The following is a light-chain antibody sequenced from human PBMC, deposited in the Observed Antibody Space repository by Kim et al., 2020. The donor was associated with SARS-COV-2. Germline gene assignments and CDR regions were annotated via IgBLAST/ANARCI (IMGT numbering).Light chain of an antibody. CDR2: AAS. V-gene: IGKV1-12*01. CDR1: QNINTW. J-gene: IGKJ4*02. CDR3: QQENSFPPFT. Sequence: IQMTQSPSSVSASVGDRVTITCRASQNINTWLAWYQQKPGKAPKLLIYAASSLQSGVPSRFSGSGSGTAFTLTIARLQPDDSATYYCQQENSFPPFTFGRGTKVDIK.